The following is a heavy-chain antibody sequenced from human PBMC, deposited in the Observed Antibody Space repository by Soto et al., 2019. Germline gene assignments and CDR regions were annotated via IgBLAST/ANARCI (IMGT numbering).Heavy chain of an antibody. CDR3: ARLIVGPGYSYGRGFDY. V-gene: IGHV4-39*01. CDR2: IYYSGST. D-gene: IGHD5-18*01. CDR1: GGSISSSSYY. Sequence: QLQLQESGPGLVKPSETLSLTCTVSGGSISSSSYYWGWIRQPPGKGLEWIGSIYYSGSTYYNPSLKSRVTISVDTSTNQFSLKLSSVTAADTAVYYCARLIVGPGYSYGRGFDYWGQGTLVTVSS. J-gene: IGHJ4*02.